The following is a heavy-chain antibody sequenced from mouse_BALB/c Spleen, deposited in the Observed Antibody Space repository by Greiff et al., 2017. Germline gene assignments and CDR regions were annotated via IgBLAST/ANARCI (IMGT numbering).Heavy chain of an antibody. V-gene: IGHV5-12-2*01. Sequence: EVKLMESGGGLVQPGGSLKLSCAASGFTFSSYTMSWVRQTPEKRLEWVAYISNGGGSTYYPDTVKGRFTISRDNAKNTLYLQMSSLKSEDTAMYYCARDGNYDYYAMDYWGQGTSVTVSS. J-gene: IGHJ4*01. CDR3: ARDGNYDYYAMDY. CDR2: ISNGGGST. CDR1: GFTFSSYT. D-gene: IGHD2-1*01.